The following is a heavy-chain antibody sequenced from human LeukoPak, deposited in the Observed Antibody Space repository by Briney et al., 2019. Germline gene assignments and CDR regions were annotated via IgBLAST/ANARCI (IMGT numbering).Heavy chain of an antibody. CDR1: GFTFSGSA. J-gene: IGHJ4*02. V-gene: IGHV3-73*01. D-gene: IGHD4-17*01. CDR3: RWQTVTTLGGDY. CDR2: IRSKANSYAT. Sequence: GGSLRLSCAASGFTFSGSAMHWVRQASGKGLEWVGRIRSKANSYATAYAASVKGRSTISRDDSKNTAYLQMNSLKTEDTAVYYCRWQTVTTLGGDYWGQGTLVTVSS.